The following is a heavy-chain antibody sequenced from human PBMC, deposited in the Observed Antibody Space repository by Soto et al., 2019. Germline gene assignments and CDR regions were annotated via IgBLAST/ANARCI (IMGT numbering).Heavy chain of an antibody. CDR1: GYSFTSYW. CDR2: IYPGDSDT. V-gene: IGHV5-51*01. CDR3: ARLGIVVVPAALPTYNWFDP. D-gene: IGHD2-2*01. J-gene: IGHJ5*02. Sequence: GESLKISCKGSGYSFTSYWIGWVRQMPGKGLEWMGIIYPGDSDTRYSPSFQGQVTISADKSISTAYLQWSSLKASDTAMYYCARLGIVVVPAALPTYNWFDPWGQGTLVTVSS.